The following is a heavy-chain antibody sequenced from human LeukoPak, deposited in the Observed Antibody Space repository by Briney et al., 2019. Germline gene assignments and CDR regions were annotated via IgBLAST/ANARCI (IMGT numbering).Heavy chain of an antibody. CDR2: IYTSGST. CDR3: ARTIRGGYSYGHREYNWFDP. D-gene: IGHD5-18*01. J-gene: IGHJ5*02. Sequence: SETLSLTCTVSGGSISSDSYYWSWIRQPAGKGLEWIGRIYTSGSTNYNPSLKSRVTISVDTSKNQFSLKLSSVTAADTAVYYCARTIRGGYSYGHREYNWFDPWGQGTLVTVSS. V-gene: IGHV4-61*02. CDR1: GGSISSDSYY.